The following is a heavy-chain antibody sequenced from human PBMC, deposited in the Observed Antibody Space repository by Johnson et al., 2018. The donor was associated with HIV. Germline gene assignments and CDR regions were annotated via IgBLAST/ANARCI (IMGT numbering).Heavy chain of an antibody. D-gene: IGHD2-8*02. J-gene: IGHJ3*02. Sequence: VQLVESGGGLVQPGRSLRLSCAASGFTFDDYAMHWVRQAPGKGLEWVSGISWNSGTIGYADSVKGRFTVSRDNSKNPLYLQMNSLKTEDTAVYYCTTDIPVIVLGGPDIWGQGTMVTVSS. CDR3: TTDIPVIVLGGPDI. CDR1: GFTFDDYA. CDR2: ISWNSGTI. V-gene: IGHV3-9*01.